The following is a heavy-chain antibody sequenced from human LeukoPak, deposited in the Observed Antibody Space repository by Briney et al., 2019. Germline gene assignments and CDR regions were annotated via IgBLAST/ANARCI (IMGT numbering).Heavy chain of an antibody. D-gene: IGHD1-26*01. CDR1: GGSISSYY. CDR3: ARRSLGIVGNYFHY. Sequence: PSETLSLTCTVSGGSISSYYWSWLRQPPGKGLEWIGYIHDSGSTNYNPSLKSRVTMSVDTSKNQFSLKLSSVTAADTAVYYCARRSLGIVGNYFHYWGRGALVTVSS. CDR2: IHDSGST. J-gene: IGHJ4*02. V-gene: IGHV4-59*08.